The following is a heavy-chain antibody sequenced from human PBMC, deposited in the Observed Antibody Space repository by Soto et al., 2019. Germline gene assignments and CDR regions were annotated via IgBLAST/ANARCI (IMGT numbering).Heavy chain of an antibody. CDR3: AKAGYYDRSGYYGEAFDI. J-gene: IGHJ3*02. D-gene: IGHD3-22*01. V-gene: IGHV3-30*18. CDR2: IAYDGSNK. CDR1: GFTFSSDG. Sequence: QVQLVESGGGVVQPGRSLRLSCAASGFTFSSDGMHWVRQAPGKGLEWVAVIAYDGSNKYYADSVKGRFTISRDNSKNTPXLQMNSLRAEDTAVYYCAKAGYYDRSGYYGEAFDIWGQGTMVTVSS.